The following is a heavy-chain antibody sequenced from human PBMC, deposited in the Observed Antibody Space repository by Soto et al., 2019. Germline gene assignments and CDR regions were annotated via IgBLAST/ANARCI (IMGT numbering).Heavy chain of an antibody. V-gene: IGHV4-39*01. CDR2: VSFSGCK. CDR3: ARGRTWQGRAWFDP. J-gene: IGHJ5*02. Sequence: SETLSLTCTVSGDSVSNSGYYWGWIRQSPGKRLEWIGSVSFSGCKYYNPSLRSRVTFSVDTSKTLISLKLRSVTAADTAVYYCARGRTWQGRAWFDPWGQGTLVTVSS. CDR1: GDSVSNSGYY.